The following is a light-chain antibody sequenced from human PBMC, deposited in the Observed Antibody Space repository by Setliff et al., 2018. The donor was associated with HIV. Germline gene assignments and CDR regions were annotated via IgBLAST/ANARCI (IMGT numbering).Light chain of an antibody. J-gene: IGLJ1*01. CDR1: SSYVGGYNY. Sequence: SALAQPASVSGSPGQSITISCTGTSSYVGGYNYVSWYQQHPGKAPKLIIYEVRNRPSGVSNRSSGSKSGNTASLTISGLQAEDEADYYCSSYAISNTLPFGTGTKVTVL. V-gene: IGLV2-14*01. CDR3: SSYAISNTLP. CDR2: EVR.